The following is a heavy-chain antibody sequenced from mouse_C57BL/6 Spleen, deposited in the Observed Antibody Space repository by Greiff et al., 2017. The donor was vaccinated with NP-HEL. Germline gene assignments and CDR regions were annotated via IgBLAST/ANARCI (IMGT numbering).Heavy chain of an antibody. Sequence: VKLQESGAELVRPGASVTLSCKASGYTFTDYEMHWVKQTPVHGLEWIGAIDPETGGTAYNQKFKGKAILTADKSSSTAYMELRSLTSEDSAVYYCTRWLPWGQGTTLTVSS. J-gene: IGHJ2*01. CDR2: IDPETGGT. D-gene: IGHD2-2*01. CDR3: TRWLP. CDR1: GYTFTDYE. V-gene: IGHV1-15*01.